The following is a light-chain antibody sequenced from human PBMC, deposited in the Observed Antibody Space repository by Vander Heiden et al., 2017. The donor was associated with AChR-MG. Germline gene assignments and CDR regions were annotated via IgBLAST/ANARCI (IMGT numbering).Light chain of an antibody. CDR1: QSVSSN. CDR3: QQYNNWPSIT. V-gene: IGKV3D-15*01. Sequence: EIVMTPSPATLSVSPGESATLSCRASQSVSSNLAWYQQKPGQAPRRLIYGASIRATGIPARFSGSGSGTEFTLTISSLQSEDFAVYYCQQYNNWPSITFGQGTRLEIK. CDR2: GAS. J-gene: IGKJ5*01.